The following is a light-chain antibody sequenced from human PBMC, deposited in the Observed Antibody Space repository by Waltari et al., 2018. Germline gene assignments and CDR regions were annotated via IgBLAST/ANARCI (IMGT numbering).Light chain of an antibody. CDR3: QSYDSSLSGSWV. CDR2: GNS. V-gene: IGLV1-40*01. J-gene: IGLJ2*01. CDR1: SSNTAAGYD. Sequence: QSVLTQPPSVSGAPGQRVTISCTGSSSNTAAGYDVHWCQQLPGTAPKLLIYGNSNRPSGVPDRFSGSKSGTSASLAITGLQAEDEADYYCQSYDSSLSGSWVFGGGTKLTVL.